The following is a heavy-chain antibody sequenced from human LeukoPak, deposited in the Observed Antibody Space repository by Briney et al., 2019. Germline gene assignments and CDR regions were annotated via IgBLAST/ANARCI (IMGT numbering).Heavy chain of an antibody. CDR2: ISYDGSNK. Sequence: GGSLRLSCAASGFTFSSYGMHWVRQAPGKGLEWVAVISYDGSNKYYADSVKGRFTISRDNSKNTLYLQMNSLRAEDTAVYYCAKDNKWNLLYCSGGSCYSGFDYWGQGTLVTVSS. D-gene: IGHD2-15*01. CDR1: GFTFSSYG. CDR3: AKDNKWNLLYCSGGSCYSGFDY. V-gene: IGHV3-30*18. J-gene: IGHJ4*02.